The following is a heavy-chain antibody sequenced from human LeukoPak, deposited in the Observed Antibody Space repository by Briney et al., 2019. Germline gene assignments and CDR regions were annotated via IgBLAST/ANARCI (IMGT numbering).Heavy chain of an antibody. CDR1: GYTFTSYG. CDR2: ISAYNGNT. J-gene: IGHJ4*02. Sequence: ASVKVSCKASGYTFTSYGISWVRQAPGQGLEWMGWISAYNGNTNYAQKLQGRVTMTTDTSTSTAYMELRSLRSDDTAVYYCARVRITIFGVVPELDYWGQGTLVTVSS. CDR3: ARVRITIFGVVPELDY. V-gene: IGHV1-18*01. D-gene: IGHD3-3*01.